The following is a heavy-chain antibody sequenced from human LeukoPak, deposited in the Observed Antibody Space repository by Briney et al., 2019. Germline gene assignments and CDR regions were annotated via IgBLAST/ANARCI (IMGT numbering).Heavy chain of an antibody. CDR1: GFIFDDYA. CDR3: AKDKGSPRDYYYGMDV. V-gene: IGHV3-9*01. Sequence: GGSQRLSCAASGFIFDDYAMHGVRQAPGKGLEWVSGISWNGGSIGYADSVKGRFTISRDNAKNSLYLQMNSLRAEDTALYYCAKDKGSPRDYYYGMDVWGQGTTVTVSS. J-gene: IGHJ6*02. CDR2: ISWNGGSI. D-gene: IGHD3-10*01.